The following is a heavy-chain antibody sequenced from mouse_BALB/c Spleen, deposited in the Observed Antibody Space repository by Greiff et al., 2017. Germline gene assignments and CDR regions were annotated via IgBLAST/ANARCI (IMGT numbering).Heavy chain of an antibody. V-gene: IGHV14-3*02. CDR2: IDPANGNT. D-gene: IGHD1-1*01. J-gene: IGHJ4*01. CDR1: GFNIKDTY. Sequence: EVQLQQSGAELVKPGASVKLSCTASGFNIKDTYMHWVKQRPEQGLEWIGRIDPANGNTKYDPKFQGKATITADTSSNTAYLQLSSLTSEDTAVYYCASGYGSDYYAMDYWGQGTSVTVSS. CDR3: ASGYGSDYYAMDY.